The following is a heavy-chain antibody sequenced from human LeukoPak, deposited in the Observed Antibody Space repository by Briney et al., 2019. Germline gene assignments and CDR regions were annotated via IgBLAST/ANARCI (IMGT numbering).Heavy chain of an antibody. CDR2: VYHSGGA. V-gene: IGHV4/OR15-8*01. J-gene: IGHJ4*02. Sequence: SETLSLTCAVSGASIASHSWWSWVRQPPGKGLEWIGEVYHSGGANYKPSLKSRVTISVDTSKNQFSLKLSSVTAADTAVYYCARNRGVRGVIPFDYWGQGTLVTVSS. CDR3: ARNRGVRGVIPFDY. CDR1: GASIASHSW. D-gene: IGHD3-10*01.